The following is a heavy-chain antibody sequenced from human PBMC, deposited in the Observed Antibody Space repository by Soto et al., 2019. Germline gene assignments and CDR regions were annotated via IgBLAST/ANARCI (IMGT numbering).Heavy chain of an antibody. CDR2: ISRGSDTI. CDR3: ARVSNTWEDDY. Sequence: EVQLVESGGGLVQPGGSLRLSCVVSGFTFSEYGVNWVRQAPGKGLEWVSYISRGSDTIYYADSVKGRFTISRDNAKNTLFLQMNSLRDEDSALYYCARVSNTWEDDYWGQGTLVTVSS. V-gene: IGHV3-48*02. J-gene: IGHJ4*02. CDR1: GFTFSEYG. D-gene: IGHD1-26*01.